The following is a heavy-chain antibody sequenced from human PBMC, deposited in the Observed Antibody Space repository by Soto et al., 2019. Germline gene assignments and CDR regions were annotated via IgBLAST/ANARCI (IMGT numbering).Heavy chain of an antibody. Sequence: GGSLRLSCAASGFTFSSYEMNWVRQAPGKGLEWVSYISSSGSTIYYADSVKGRFTISRDNAKNSLYLQMNSLRAEDTAVYYCARDRVTVPLDYWGQGTLVTVSS. CDR3: ARDRVTVPLDY. V-gene: IGHV3-48*03. D-gene: IGHD1-1*01. J-gene: IGHJ4*02. CDR2: ISSSGSTI. CDR1: GFTFSSYE.